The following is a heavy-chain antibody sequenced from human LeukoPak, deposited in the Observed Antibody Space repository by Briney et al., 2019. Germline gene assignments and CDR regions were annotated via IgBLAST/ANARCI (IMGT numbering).Heavy chain of an antibody. V-gene: IGHV4-39*07. CDR2: IYYSGST. Sequence: SETLSLTCTVSGGSISSSSYYWGWIRQPPGKGPEWIGSIYYSGSTYYNPSLKSRVTISVDTSKNQFSLKLSSVTAADTAVYYCARVGGYYYYYMDVWGKGTTVTVSS. J-gene: IGHJ6*03. CDR3: ARVGGYYYYYMDV. D-gene: IGHD1-26*01. CDR1: GGSISSSSYY.